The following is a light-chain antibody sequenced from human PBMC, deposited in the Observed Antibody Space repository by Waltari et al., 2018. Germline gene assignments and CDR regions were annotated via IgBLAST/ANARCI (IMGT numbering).Light chain of an antibody. Sequence: EIVLTQSPGPLSLSLGARATVSCRASQSVSRALAWYQQKPGQAPRLLIYGASTRATGMPDRFSGSGSGTDFSLTISRLEPDDFAVYYCQHYLRLPVTFGQGTTVEI. J-gene: IGKJ1*01. CDR2: GAS. CDR3: QHYLRLPVT. CDR1: QSVSRA. V-gene: IGKV3-20*01.